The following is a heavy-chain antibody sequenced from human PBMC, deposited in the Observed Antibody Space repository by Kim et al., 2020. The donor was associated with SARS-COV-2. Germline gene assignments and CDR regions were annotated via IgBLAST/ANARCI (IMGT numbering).Heavy chain of an antibody. V-gene: IGHV3-30*01. J-gene: IGHJ6*02. Sequence: DTVKGRFTISRDNSKNTLYLQMNSLRAEDTAVYYCAGDKIGSSDYGMGVWGQGTTVTVSS. D-gene: IGHD6-19*01. CDR3: AGDKIGSSDYGMGV.